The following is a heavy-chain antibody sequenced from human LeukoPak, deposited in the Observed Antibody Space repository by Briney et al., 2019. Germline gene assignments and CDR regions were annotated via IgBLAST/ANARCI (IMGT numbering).Heavy chain of an antibody. D-gene: IGHD3-3*01. CDR3: ARDSDYDFWSGYYLDAFDI. J-gene: IGHJ3*02. CDR2: FDPEDGET. V-gene: IGHV1-24*01. Sequence: ASVKVSCKVSGYTLTELSMHWVRQAPGKGLEWMGGFDPEDGETIYAQKFQGRVTMTEDTSTDTAYMELSSLRSEDTAVYYCARDSDYDFWSGYYLDAFDIWGQGTMVTVS. CDR1: GYTLTELS.